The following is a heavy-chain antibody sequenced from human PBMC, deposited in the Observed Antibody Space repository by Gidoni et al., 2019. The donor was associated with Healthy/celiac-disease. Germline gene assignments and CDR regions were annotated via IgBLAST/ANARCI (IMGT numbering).Heavy chain of an antibody. J-gene: IGHJ4*02. Sequence: EVQLVESGGGLVKPGGSLRLSCAASGFTFSSYSMNWVRQAPGKGLEWVSSISSSSSYIYYADSVKGRFTISRDNAKNSLYLQMNSLRAEDTAVYYCARSYSGYDWPFDYWGQGTLVTVSS. D-gene: IGHD5-12*01. CDR3: ARSYSGYDWPFDY. CDR1: GFTFSSYS. CDR2: ISSSSSYI. V-gene: IGHV3-21*01.